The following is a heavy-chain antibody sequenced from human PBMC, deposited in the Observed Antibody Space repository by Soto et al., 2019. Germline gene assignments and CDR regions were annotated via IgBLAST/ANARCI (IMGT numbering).Heavy chain of an antibody. V-gene: IGHV1-3*01. D-gene: IGHD4-17*01. Sequence: GSMKGSLQASGSTLSSYAISWVRQAPGQGLEWMGWINAGNGNTKYSQKFQGRVTITRDTSASTAYMELSSLRSEDTAVYYCARDTPLRHFDYWGQGTLVTVSS. CDR1: GSTLSSYA. CDR2: INAGNGNT. J-gene: IGHJ4*02. CDR3: ARDTPLRHFDY.